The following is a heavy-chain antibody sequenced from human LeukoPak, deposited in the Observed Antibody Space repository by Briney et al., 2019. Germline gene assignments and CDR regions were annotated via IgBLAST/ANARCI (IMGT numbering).Heavy chain of an antibody. D-gene: IGHD3-10*01. CDR3: ARGLWFGDENPPYFDY. CDR1: GGSISSSNYY. Sequence: SQTLSLTCSVSGGSISSSNYYWSWIRQPAGKGLEWIGRIYTSESTNYNPSLKSRVTISVDTSRNQFSLKLSSVTAADTAVYYCARGLWFGDENPPYFDYWGQGTLITVSS. J-gene: IGHJ4*02. CDR2: IYTSEST. V-gene: IGHV4-61*02.